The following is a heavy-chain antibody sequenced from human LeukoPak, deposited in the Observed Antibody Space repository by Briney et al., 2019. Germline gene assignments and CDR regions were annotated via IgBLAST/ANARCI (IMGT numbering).Heavy chain of an antibody. CDR1: GFTFSNYG. CDR3: AKDQSFRGYSSFDY. D-gene: IGHD5-18*01. J-gene: IGHJ4*02. Sequence: GGSLRLSCAAYGFTFSNYGMSWVRQAPGKGLEWVSVISGSGGSTYYADSVKGRFTISRDNSKNTLHLQMNSLRAEDTAVYYCAKDQSFRGYSSFDYWGQGTLVTVSS. V-gene: IGHV3-23*01. CDR2: ISGSGGST.